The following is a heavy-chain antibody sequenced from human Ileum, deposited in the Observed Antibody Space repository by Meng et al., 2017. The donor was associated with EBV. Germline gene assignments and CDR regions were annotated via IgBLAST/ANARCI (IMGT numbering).Heavy chain of an antibody. D-gene: IGHD1-14*01. CDR1: VGSFSTHT. J-gene: IGHJ4*02. V-gene: IGHV1-69*01. Sequence: VQLVQAGAEVKKPGSSVTVACKTSVGSFSTHTFSWVRQAPGQGLEWTGGLIAVFDKTKAAPRFQDRVTFTADESTSTAYMELSSLTFDDTAVYFCARGRRNEPLFDYWGQGTLVTVSS. CDR3: ARGRRNEPLFDY. CDR2: LIAVFDKT.